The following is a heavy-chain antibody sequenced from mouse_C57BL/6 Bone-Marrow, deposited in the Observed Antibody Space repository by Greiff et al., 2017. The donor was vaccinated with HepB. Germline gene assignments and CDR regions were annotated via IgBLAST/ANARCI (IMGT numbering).Heavy chain of an antibody. CDR2: IYPGSGST. Sequence: VQLQQPGAELVKPGASVKMSCKASGYTFTSYWITWVKQRPGQGLEWIGDIYPGSGSTNYNEKFKSKATLTVDTSSSTAYMQLSSLTSEDSAVSYCARFDYGSSYYFDYWGQGTTLTVSS. J-gene: IGHJ2*01. CDR1: GYTFTSYW. V-gene: IGHV1-55*01. CDR3: ARFDYGSSYYFDY. D-gene: IGHD1-1*01.